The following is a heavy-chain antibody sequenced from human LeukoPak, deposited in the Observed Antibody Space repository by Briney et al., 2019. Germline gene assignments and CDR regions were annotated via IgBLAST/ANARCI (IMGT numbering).Heavy chain of an antibody. D-gene: IGHD2-15*01. V-gene: IGHV5-51*01. J-gene: IGHJ5*02. CDR3: ARLVGRIGGVPAKGWFDP. Sequence: GEYLKISCKGSGYSFTSYWIGWVRQMPGKGLEWMGIIYPGDSDTRYSPSFQGQVTISADKSISTAYLQWSSLKASDTAMYCCARLVGRIGGVPAKGWFDPWGQGTLVTVSS. CDR1: GYSFTSYW. CDR2: IYPGDSDT.